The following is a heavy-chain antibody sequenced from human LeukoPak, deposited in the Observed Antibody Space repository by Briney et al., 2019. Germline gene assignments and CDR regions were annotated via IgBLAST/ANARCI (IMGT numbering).Heavy chain of an antibody. CDR1: GVSISSSNSY. CDR2: IYYSGNT. CDR3: ARERRYCYSTSCYKEAYYFDY. J-gene: IGHJ4*02. D-gene: IGHD2-2*02. Sequence: SETLSLTCTVSGVSISSSNSYWGWIRQPPGKGLEWIGSIYYSGNTYYNASLKSRVTISLDTSRNQFSVQLSTVTAADTAVYYCARERRYCYSTSCYKEAYYFDYWGQGTLVTVSS. V-gene: IGHV4-39*07.